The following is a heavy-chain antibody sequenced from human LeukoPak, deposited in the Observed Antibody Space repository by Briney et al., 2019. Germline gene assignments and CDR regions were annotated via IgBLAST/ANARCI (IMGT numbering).Heavy chain of an antibody. Sequence: SGGSLRLSCAASGFTFSSYSMNWVRQAPGKGLEWVSSISSSSSYIYYADSVKGRFTISRDNAKNSLYLQMNSLRAEDTAVYYCARDVPHSPNLYYFDYWGQGTLVTVSS. CDR1: GFTFSSYS. CDR3: ARDVPHSPNLYYFDY. J-gene: IGHJ4*02. CDR2: ISSSSSYI. V-gene: IGHV3-21*01. D-gene: IGHD5-18*01.